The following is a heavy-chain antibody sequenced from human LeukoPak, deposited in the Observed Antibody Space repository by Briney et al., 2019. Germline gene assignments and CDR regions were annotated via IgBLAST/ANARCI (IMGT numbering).Heavy chain of an antibody. CDR1: GFTFSSYA. D-gene: IGHD1-26*01. CDR2: ISYDGSNK. J-gene: IGHJ4*02. Sequence: GGSLRLSCAASGFTFSSYAMHWVRQAPGKGLEWVAVISYDGSNKYYADSVKGRFTISRDNSKNTLYLQMNSLRAEDTAVYYCARVREARFDYWGQGTLVTVSS. CDR3: ARVREARFDY. V-gene: IGHV3-30*04.